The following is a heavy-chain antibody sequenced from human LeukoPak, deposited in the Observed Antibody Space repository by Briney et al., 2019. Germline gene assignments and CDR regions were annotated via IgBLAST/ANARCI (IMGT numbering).Heavy chain of an antibody. CDR2: IYHSGST. J-gene: IGHJ6*03. CDR3: ARVNYGDYVENYYYYMDV. V-gene: IGHV4-38-2*02. CDR1: GYSISSGYY. Sequence: SETLSLTCTVSGYSISSGYYWGWIRQPPGKGLEWIGSIYHSGSTFDNPSLKSRVTISVDTSKNQFSLKLSSVTAADTAVYYCARVNYGDYVENYYYYMDVWGKGTTVTVSS. D-gene: IGHD4-17*01.